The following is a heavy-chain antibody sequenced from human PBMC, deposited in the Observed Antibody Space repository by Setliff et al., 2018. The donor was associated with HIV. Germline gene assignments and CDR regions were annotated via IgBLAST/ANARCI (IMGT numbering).Heavy chain of an antibody. J-gene: IGHJ3*01. CDR2: ILDSGST. CDR1: GASISSGGYY. V-gene: IGHV4-31*03. D-gene: IGHD7-27*01. Sequence: SETLSLTCTVSGASISSGGYYWNLIRQLPGKGLEWIGYILDSGSTYYNPSLRGRLSMSIDTSANQFSVELTSVTAADTALYFCARVPNWGSAPFAYDVWGLGTMVTVSS. CDR3: ARVPNWGSAPFAYDV.